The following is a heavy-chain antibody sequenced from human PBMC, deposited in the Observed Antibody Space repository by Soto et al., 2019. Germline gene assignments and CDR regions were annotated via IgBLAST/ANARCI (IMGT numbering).Heavy chain of an antibody. CDR3: ARSATATYYYYYPMDV. V-gene: IGHV3-30-3*01. CDR1: GFTFSRNA. Sequence: GSLRLSCEASGFTFSRNAMHWVRQAPGKGLEWVALISYYGSSEYYGDSVKGRFTISRDNSKNTLFLQMNSLRREDTAVYHCARSATATYYYYYPMDVWGQGTTVTVSS. CDR2: ISYYGSSE. D-gene: IGHD2-15*01. J-gene: IGHJ6*02.